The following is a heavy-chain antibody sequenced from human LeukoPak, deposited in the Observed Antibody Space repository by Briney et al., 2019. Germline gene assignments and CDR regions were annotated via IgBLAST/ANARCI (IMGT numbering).Heavy chain of an antibody. CDR1: GYTFSDYP. Sequence: GVSLTLSCSASGYTFSDYPMIWLRQAPGKGPEWLSYIISGGSVIHYAYSVRRLFTISRDTVENSLYLQTNSLKVEDTAVYYCTKDLEYWGEGVLVTVSS. J-gene: IGHJ4*02. V-gene: IGHV3-11*04. CDR3: TKDLEY. CDR2: IISGGSVI.